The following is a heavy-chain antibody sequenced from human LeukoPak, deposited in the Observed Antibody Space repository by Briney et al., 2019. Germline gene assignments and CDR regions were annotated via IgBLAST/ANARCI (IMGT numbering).Heavy chain of an antibody. CDR2: INSAGTSK. CDR1: GFTFSTYA. CDR3: ARGRNAGGPYYSDY. V-gene: IGHV3-21*01. Sequence: GGSLRLSCAASGFTFSTYAINWVRQAPGKGLEWVSPINSAGTSKKYADSLKGRFTISRDNAKNSLFLQLSSLRDEDTAVYYCARGRNAGGPYYSDYWGQGTLVTVSS. D-gene: IGHD4-23*01. J-gene: IGHJ4*02.